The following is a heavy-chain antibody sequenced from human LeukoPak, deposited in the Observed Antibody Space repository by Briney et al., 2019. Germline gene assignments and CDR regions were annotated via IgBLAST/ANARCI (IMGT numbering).Heavy chain of an antibody. CDR2: VNRDGSET. CDR1: GFTLSNHW. V-gene: IGHV3-7*03. J-gene: IGHJ6*02. Sequence: GGSLRLTCAASGFTLSNHWMTWVCQVPGRGPEWVANVNRDGSETYYLDSVKGRFTISKDNAKNSLYLQMNSLRAEDTALYHCARKNGMDVWGQGTTVIVSS. CDR3: ARKNGMDV.